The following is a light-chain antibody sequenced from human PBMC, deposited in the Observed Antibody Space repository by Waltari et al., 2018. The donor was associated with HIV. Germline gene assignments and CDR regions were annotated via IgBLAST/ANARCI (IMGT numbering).Light chain of an antibody. J-gene: IGLJ1*01. CDR1: SSDDGRYNL. CDR3: CSYAGSGDV. V-gene: IGLV2-23*02. Sequence: QSDLTQTTSETGSPGKSITNSCNGTSSDDGRYNLLSWYQQHPGKAPKLMIYEVSKRPSGVSNRFSGSKSGNTASLTISGLQAEDEADYYCCSYAGSGDVFGTGTKVTVL. CDR2: EVS.